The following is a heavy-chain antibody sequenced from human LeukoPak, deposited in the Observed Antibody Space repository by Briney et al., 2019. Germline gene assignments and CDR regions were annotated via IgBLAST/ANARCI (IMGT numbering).Heavy chain of an antibody. V-gene: IGHV4-31*03. Sequence: SETLSLTCTVSGGSISHGDYYWSWLRQQPGKGLEWIGYIYNTGSPYYNPSLRSRVTISPDTSKNEFSLSLSAVTAADTAVYYCASAVNPWLRHHFACWGQGALVTVSS. D-gene: IGHD5-12*01. CDR1: GGSISHGDYY. J-gene: IGHJ4*02. CDR2: IYNTGSP. CDR3: ASAVNPWLRHHFAC.